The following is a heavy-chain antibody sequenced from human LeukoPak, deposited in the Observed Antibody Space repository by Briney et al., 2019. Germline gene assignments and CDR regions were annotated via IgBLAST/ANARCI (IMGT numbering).Heavy chain of an antibody. CDR2: IKQDGSEK. V-gene: IGHV3-7*01. CDR3: ARDLAWDAFDI. CDR1: GFTFSSYW. Sequence: GGSLRLSCAASGFTFSSYWMSWVRQTPGKGLEWVANIKQDGSEKYYVEFAKGRFTISRDNAKNSLYLQMNSLRGEDTAVYYCARDLAWDAFDIWGQGTMVTVSS. J-gene: IGHJ3*02.